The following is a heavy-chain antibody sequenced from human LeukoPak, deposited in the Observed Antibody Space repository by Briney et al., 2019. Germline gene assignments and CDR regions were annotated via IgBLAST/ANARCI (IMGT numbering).Heavy chain of an antibody. CDR1: GGSISSSSYY. CDR3: ARLGFFWQQLAYYYHYYGMDG. J-gene: IGHJ6*02. V-gene: IGHV4-39*01. Sequence: PSETLSLTCTVSGGSISSSSYYWGWIRQPPGKGLEWIGSIYYSGSTYYNPSLKSRVTISVDTSKNQFSLKLSSVTAAYTAVYYCARLGFFWQQLAYYYHYYGMDGWGQGTTVTVSS. CDR2: IYYSGST. D-gene: IGHD6-13*01.